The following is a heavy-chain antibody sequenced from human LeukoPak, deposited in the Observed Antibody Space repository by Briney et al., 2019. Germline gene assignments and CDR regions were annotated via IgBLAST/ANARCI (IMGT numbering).Heavy chain of an antibody. CDR1: GFTFRTAW. J-gene: IGHJ1*01. V-gene: IGHV3-7*02. CDR3: LAWARPTPY. Sequence: GGSLRLSCAVSGFTFRTAWMNWVRQAPGKGLEWVANLNADGSVERYVDSVKGRFSVSRDNGQNTVYLQMNSLRVDDTGIYFCLAWARPTPYWGPGTPVAVSS. D-gene: IGHD1-26*01. CDR2: LNADGSVE.